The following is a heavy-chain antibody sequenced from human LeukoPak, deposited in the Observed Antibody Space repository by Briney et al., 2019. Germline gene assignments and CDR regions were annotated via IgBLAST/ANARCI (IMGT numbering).Heavy chain of an antibody. CDR3: ATGRAYSSVDY. J-gene: IGHJ4*02. CDR2: IYYTGNT. V-gene: IGHV4-59*01. CDR1: GGSISSYY. D-gene: IGHD6-19*01. Sequence: SETLSLTCTVSGGSISSYYWSWIRQPPGKGLEWIGCIYYTGNTNYNPSLKSRVTISVDTSKNQFSLKLSSVAAADTAVYYCATGRAYSSVDYWGQGTLVTVSS.